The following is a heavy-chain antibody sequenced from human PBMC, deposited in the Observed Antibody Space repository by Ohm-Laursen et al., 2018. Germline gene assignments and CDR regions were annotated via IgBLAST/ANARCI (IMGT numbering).Heavy chain of an antibody. D-gene: IGHD5-12*01. J-gene: IGHJ4*02. CDR1: GFSFSSFL. V-gene: IGHV3-7*01. CDR2: IKQDGSET. Sequence: SLRLSCAASGFSFSSFLMTWVRQAPGKGLEWVANIKQDGSETYYVDSVKGRFTISRDNAKNSLYLQMNTLRAEDTAVYYCARAQRLVASANDYWGQGTLVTVSS. CDR3: ARAQRLVASANDY.